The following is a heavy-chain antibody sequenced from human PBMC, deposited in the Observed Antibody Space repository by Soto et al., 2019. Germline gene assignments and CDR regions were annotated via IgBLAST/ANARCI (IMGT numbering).Heavy chain of an antibody. J-gene: IGHJ5*02. CDR2: IYWDDDK. D-gene: IGHD2-2*01. Sequence: QITLKESGPTLVKPTQTLTLTCTFSGFSLSTSGVGVGWIRQPPGKALEWLALIYWDDDKRYSPSLKSRLTIXXDXSXNPVLLTMTNRDPVDTATYYCAPVNCISTSCQPFDPWGQGTLVTVSS. CDR3: APVNCISTSCQPFDP. V-gene: IGHV2-5*02. CDR1: GFSLSTSGVG.